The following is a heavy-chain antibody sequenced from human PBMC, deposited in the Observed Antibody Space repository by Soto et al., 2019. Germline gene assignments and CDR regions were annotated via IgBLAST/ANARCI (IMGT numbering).Heavy chain of an antibody. D-gene: IGHD1-7*01. V-gene: IGHV3-11*01. J-gene: IGHJ5*02. Sequence: QVQLVESGGDLVKPGGSLRLSCAASGFTFSDYYMSWIRQAPGKGLEWISYISDSASAIYYADSVKGRFTISRDNAKNSLYLQMNSLRAEDTAVYYCARSELRPRGWFDPWGQGTLVTVSS. CDR3: ARSELRPRGWFDP. CDR1: GFTFSDYY. CDR2: ISDSASAI.